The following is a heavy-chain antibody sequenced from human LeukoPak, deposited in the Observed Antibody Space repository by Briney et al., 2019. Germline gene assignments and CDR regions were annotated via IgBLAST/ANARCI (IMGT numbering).Heavy chain of an antibody. CDR2: INPSGGST. CDR3: ARATWYGGNPSGAFDI. J-gene: IGHJ3*02. Sequence: APVKVSCKASGYTFTNYYIYWVRQAPGQGLEWMGIINPSGGSTDYAQKFQGRVTMTRDTSTTTVYMELSSLRSEDTAVYYCARATWYGGNPSGAFDIWGQGTMVTVSS. V-gene: IGHV1-46*01. CDR1: GYTFTNYY. D-gene: IGHD4/OR15-4a*01.